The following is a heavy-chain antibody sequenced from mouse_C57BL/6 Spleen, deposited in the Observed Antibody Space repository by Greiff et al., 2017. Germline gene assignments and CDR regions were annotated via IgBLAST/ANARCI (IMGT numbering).Heavy chain of an antibody. V-gene: IGHV1-78*01. J-gene: IGHJ4*01. Sequence: VQRVESDAELVKPGASVKISCKVSGYTFTDHTIHWMKQRPEQGLEWIGYIYPRDGSTKYNEKFKGKATLTADKSSSTAYMQLNSLTSEDSAVYFCARSPLYSNGAMDYWGQGTSVTVSS. CDR3: ARSPLYSNGAMDY. CDR1: GYTFTDHT. D-gene: IGHD2-5*01. CDR2: IYPRDGST.